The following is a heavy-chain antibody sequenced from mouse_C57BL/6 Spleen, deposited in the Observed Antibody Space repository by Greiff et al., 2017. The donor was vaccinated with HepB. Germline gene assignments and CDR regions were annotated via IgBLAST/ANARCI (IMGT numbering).Heavy chain of an antibody. V-gene: IGHV1-18*01. D-gene: IGHD2-4*01. CDR3: AREMGDYERYWYFDV. J-gene: IGHJ1*03. Sequence: EVQLQQSGPELVKPGASVKIPCKASGYTFTDYNMDWVKQSHGKSLEWIGDINPNNGGTIYNQKFKGKATLTVDKSSSTAYMELRSLTSEDTAVYYCAREMGDYERYWYFDVWGTGTTVTVSS. CDR1: GYTFTDYN. CDR2: INPNNGGT.